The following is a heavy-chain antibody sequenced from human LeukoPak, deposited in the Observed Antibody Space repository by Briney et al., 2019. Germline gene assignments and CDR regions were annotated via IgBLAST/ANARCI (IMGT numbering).Heavy chain of an antibody. J-gene: IGHJ4*02. D-gene: IGHD3-3*01. Sequence: SVKVPCKASGGTFSSYAISWVRQAPGQGLEWMGGIIPIFGTANYAQKFQGRVTITTDESTSTAYMELSSLRSEDTAVYYCARQWSGYLYYFDYWGQGTLVTVSS. CDR2: IIPIFGTA. CDR1: GGTFSSYA. V-gene: IGHV1-69*05. CDR3: ARQWSGYLYYFDY.